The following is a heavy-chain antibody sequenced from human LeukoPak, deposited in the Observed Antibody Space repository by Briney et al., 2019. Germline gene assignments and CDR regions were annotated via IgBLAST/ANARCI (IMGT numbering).Heavy chain of an antibody. J-gene: IGHJ3*02. CDR2: INHSGST. Sequence: TASETLSLTCAVYGGSFSGYYWSWIRQPPGKGLEWIGEINHSGSTNYNPSLKSRVTISVDTSKNQFSLKLSFVTAADTAVYYCARDPKAFDIWGQGTMVTVSS. CDR3: ARDPKAFDI. V-gene: IGHV4-34*01. CDR1: GGSFSGYY.